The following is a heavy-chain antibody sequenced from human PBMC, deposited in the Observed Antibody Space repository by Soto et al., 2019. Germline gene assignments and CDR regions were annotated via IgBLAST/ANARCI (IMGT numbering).Heavy chain of an antibody. D-gene: IGHD6-13*01. Sequence: QVQLQESGPGLVKHSQTLSLTCTVSGDSIASGAYYWSWIRHHPGKGLEWIGYIYYSGSTYYNPSLKSRVSISVDTSQNRFSLKLSSLTAADTAVYYCASVDNRIAIDSWGPGTLVIVSS. V-gene: IGHV4-31*03. CDR3: ASVDNRIAIDS. J-gene: IGHJ4*02. CDR2: IYYSGST. CDR1: GDSIASGAYY.